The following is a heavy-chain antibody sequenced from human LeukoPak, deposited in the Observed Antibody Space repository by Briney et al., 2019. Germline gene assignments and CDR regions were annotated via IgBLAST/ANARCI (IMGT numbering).Heavy chain of an antibody. D-gene: IGHD6-19*01. CDR1: GGTFSSYA. Sequence: SVKVSCKASGGTFSSYAISWVRQAPGQGLEWMGRIIPILGIANYAQKFQGRVTITADKSTSTAYMELSSLRSEDTAVYYCARDRIAVACNERYFDYWGQGTLVTVSS. V-gene: IGHV1-69*04. J-gene: IGHJ4*02. CDR3: ARDRIAVACNERYFDY. CDR2: IIPILGIA.